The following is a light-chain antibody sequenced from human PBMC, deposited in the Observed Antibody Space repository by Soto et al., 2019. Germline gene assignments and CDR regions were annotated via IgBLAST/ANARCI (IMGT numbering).Light chain of an antibody. CDR3: QQRSNLWT. CDR1: QSVSSY. CDR2: DAP. J-gene: IGKJ1*01. Sequence: EIEVTQSPATLSLSPGERATLSCRASQSVSSYLAWYQQKPGQAPRLLIYDAPNRATGIPARFSGSGSGTDFTLTISSLEPEDFAVYYCQQRSNLWTFGQGTKVEI. V-gene: IGKV3-11*01.